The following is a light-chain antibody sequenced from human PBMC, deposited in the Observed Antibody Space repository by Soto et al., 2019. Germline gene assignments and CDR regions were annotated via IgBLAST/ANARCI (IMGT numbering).Light chain of an antibody. CDR3: QQSYSTPLWT. CDR1: QSISSY. J-gene: IGKJ1*01. Sequence: DIQMTQSPSSLSASVGDRVTITCRASQSISSYLNWYQQKPGKAPKLLIYAASSLQSGVPSRFSGSGSGTNFTLTISSLQPEDFAPYYCQQSYSTPLWTFGQGTKVE. V-gene: IGKV1-39*01. CDR2: AAS.